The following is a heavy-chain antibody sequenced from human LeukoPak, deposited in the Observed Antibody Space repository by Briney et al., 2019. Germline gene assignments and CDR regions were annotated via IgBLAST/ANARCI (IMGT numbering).Heavy chain of an antibody. D-gene: IGHD3-10*01. V-gene: IGHV3-30*02. CDR2: IYYDGSNT. Sequence: GGSLRLSCAASGFTFSHYGMYWVRQAPGKGLEWLTFIYYDGSNTYYADTVRGRFTISRDNSKNTLYLQMNSLRVEDSAVYYCASSIFGFGDYWGQGNLVTVSS. CDR1: GFTFSHYG. J-gene: IGHJ4*02. CDR3: ASSIFGFGDY.